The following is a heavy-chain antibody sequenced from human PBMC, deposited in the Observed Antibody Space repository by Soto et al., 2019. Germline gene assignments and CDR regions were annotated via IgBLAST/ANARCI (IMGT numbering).Heavy chain of an antibody. CDR1: GFTFSNYG. V-gene: IGHV3-23*01. J-gene: IGHJ4*02. Sequence: EVQLLESGGGLVQPGGSLRLSCAASGFTFSNYGTSWVRQAPGKGLEWVSAISGSGGSTYYADSVKGRFTISRDNSKNTLYLQMNSLRAEDTAVYYCAKDVSIIAAAGTGGGGYFDYWGQGTLVTVSS. D-gene: IGHD6-13*01. CDR2: ISGSGGST. CDR3: AKDVSIIAAAGTGGGGYFDY.